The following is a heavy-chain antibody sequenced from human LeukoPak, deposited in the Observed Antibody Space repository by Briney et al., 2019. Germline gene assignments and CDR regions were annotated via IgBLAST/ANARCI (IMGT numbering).Heavy chain of an antibody. D-gene: IGHD6-13*01. V-gene: IGHV3-30*18. CDR1: GFTFSSYG. J-gene: IGHJ5*02. Sequence: TGGSLRLSCAASGFTFSSYGMHWVRQAPGKGLEWVAVISYDGGNKYYADSVKGRFTISRDNSKNTLYLQMNSLRAEDTAVYYCAKGRRQQIRLNWFDPWGQGTLVTVSS. CDR3: AKGRRQQIRLNWFDP. CDR2: ISYDGGNK.